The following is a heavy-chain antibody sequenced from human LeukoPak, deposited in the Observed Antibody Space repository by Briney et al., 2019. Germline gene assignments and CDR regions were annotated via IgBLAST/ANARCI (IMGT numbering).Heavy chain of an antibody. Sequence: GGSLRLSCAASGLSFRKSAMHWVRQAPGKGLEWVTFISWDGNDKRYADSVKGRFTISRDDSKNTLHLQMDSLRPEDTAVYYCAKDYDTKWSLEYWGQGKLVTVSS. J-gene: IGHJ4*02. CDR1: GLSFRKSA. CDR3: AKDYDTKWSLEY. V-gene: IGHV3-30*02. CDR2: ISWDGNDK. D-gene: IGHD3-9*01.